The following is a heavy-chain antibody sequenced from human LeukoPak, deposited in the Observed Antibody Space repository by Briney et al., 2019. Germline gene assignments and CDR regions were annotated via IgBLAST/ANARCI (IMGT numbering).Heavy chain of an antibody. D-gene: IGHD2-21*02. J-gene: IGHJ1*01. CDR3: ANDDDCGRYKH. CDR1: GVTFSSHG. V-gene: IGHV3-23*01. CDR2: ISPSGGIT. Sequence: GGSLRLSCAASGVTFSSHGMNWGRQAPGEGVEWGSGISPSGGITYYTDSVKGRFTISRDNSKNTPPLQMTGLSAEDAAVYYCANDDDCGRYKHWGQGTLVTVSS.